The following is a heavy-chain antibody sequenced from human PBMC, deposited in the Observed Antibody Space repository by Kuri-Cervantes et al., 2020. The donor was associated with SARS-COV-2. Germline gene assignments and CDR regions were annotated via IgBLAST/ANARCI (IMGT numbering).Heavy chain of an antibody. CDR3: ARGSYDSSGYYFEDY. J-gene: IGHJ4*02. D-gene: IGHD3-22*01. CDR1: GGSISSYY. Sequence: ESLKISCTVSGGSISSYYWSWIRQPPGKGLEWMGYIHYSGTTTYSPSLKSRLTISVDTPKNQFSFKVTSVTAADTAVYYCARGSYDSSGYYFEDYWGQGTLVTVSS. V-gene: IGHV4-59*01. CDR2: IHYSGTT.